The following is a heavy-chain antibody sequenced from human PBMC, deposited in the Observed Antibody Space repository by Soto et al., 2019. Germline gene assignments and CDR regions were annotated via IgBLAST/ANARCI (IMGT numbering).Heavy chain of an antibody. V-gene: IGHV3-7*01. J-gene: IGHJ4*02. Sequence: LILSCAASGFTFSSYWMSWVRHAAVELLDWVANIKQDGSEKYYVDSVKGRFTISRDNAKNSLYLQMNSLRAEDTAVYYCARDTEPSSGWYWVVYFDYWGQGTLVTVSS. D-gene: IGHD6-19*01. CDR2: IKQDGSEK. CDR3: ARDTEPSSGWYWVVYFDY. CDR1: GFTFSSYW.